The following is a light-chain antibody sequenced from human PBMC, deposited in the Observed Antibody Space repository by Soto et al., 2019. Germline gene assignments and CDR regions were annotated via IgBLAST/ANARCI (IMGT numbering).Light chain of an antibody. V-gene: IGKV1-9*01. Sequence: DIQLTHSPSFLSASVLDIVTITFRSSQGINTYLAWYQQKLGKAPKVLIYDASKLYSGVPSRFGGSGSGTEFTLTISSLQPEDFATYFCQQLNTYSYFGGGTKVDIK. J-gene: IGKJ4*01. CDR1: QGINTY. CDR3: QQLNTYSY. CDR2: DAS.